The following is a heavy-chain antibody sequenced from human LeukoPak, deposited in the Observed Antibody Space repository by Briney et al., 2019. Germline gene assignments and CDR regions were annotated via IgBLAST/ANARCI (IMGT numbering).Heavy chain of an antibody. Sequence: SETLSLTCTVSGGSIRSSSYYWGWIRQPPGKGLEWIGSIYYSGSTYYNPSLKSRVTISVDTSKNQFSLKLSSVTAADTAVYYCARANLIDRPPPGNWFDPWGQGTLVTVSS. CDR3: ARANLIDRPPPGNWFDP. CDR2: IYYSGST. V-gene: IGHV4-39*07. CDR1: GGSIRSSSYY. J-gene: IGHJ5*02. D-gene: IGHD1-14*01.